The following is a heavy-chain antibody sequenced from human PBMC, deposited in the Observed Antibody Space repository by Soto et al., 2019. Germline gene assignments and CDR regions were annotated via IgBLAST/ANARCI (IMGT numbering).Heavy chain of an antibody. CDR3: ARVLAARASRDFDY. D-gene: IGHD6-6*01. CDR1: GGTFSTDY. V-gene: IGHV4-34*01. CDR2: INPSGGT. Sequence: QVQLQQWGAGLLKPSETLSLTCAVYGGTFSTDYWSWIRQPPGKGLEWIGEINPSGGTNYNPSPNSRVTISVATSKNQFSLKLSSVTAADTAVYYCARVLAARASRDFDYWGQGTLVTVSS. J-gene: IGHJ4*02.